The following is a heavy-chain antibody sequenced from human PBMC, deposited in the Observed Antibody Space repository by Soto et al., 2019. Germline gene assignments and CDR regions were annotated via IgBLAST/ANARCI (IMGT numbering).Heavy chain of an antibody. CDR1: GFTFSSYA. Sequence: GGSLRLSCAASGFTFSSYAMSWVRQAPGKGLEWVSAISGSGGSTYYADSVKGRFTISRDNSKNTLYLQMNSLRAEDTAVYYCAKFGPHIVVVPAAMGGNYYGMDVWGQGTTVTVSS. J-gene: IGHJ6*02. CDR2: ISGSGGST. V-gene: IGHV3-23*01. D-gene: IGHD2-2*01. CDR3: AKFGPHIVVVPAAMGGNYYGMDV.